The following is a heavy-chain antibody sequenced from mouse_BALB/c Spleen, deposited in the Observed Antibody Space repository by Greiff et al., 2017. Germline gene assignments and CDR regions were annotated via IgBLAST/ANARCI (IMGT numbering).Heavy chain of an antibody. CDR3: AREGYYYGSSYFDY. CDR1: GYTFTDYA. CDR2: ISTYYGDA. D-gene: IGHD1-1*01. V-gene: IGHV1S137*01. Sequence: QVQLKESGAELVRPGVSVKISCKGSGYTFTDYAMHWVKQSHAKSLEWIGVISTYYGDASYNQKFKGKATMTVDKSSSTAYMELARLTSEDSAIYYCAREGYYYGSSYFDYWGQGTTLTVSS. J-gene: IGHJ2*01.